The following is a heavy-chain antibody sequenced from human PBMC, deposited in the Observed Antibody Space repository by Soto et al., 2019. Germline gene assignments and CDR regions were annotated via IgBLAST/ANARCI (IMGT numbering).Heavy chain of an antibody. J-gene: IGHJ6*02. D-gene: IGHD3-3*01. CDR2: ISYDGSNK. CDR1: GFTFSSYA. CDR3: ARDSHQDTIFGVVITYYYGMDV. V-gene: IGHV3-30-3*01. Sequence: QVQLVESGGGVVQPGRSLRLSCAASGFTFSSYAMHWVRQAPGKGLEWVAVISYDGSNKYYADSVKGRFTISRDNSKNTLYLQMNSLRAEDTAVYYCARDSHQDTIFGVVITYYYGMDVWGQGTTVTVSS.